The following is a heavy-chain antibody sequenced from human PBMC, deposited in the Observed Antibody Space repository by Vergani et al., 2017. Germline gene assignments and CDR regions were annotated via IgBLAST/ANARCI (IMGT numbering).Heavy chain of an antibody. V-gene: IGHV3-7*01. CDR1: GFTFSNLL. CDR3: ARSPHGYTYGGYISQFDP. D-gene: IGHD5-18*01. J-gene: IGHJ5*02. Sequence: EVQLVASGGGLVQRGGSLRLSCEASGFTFSNLLMTWVRQAPGKGLEWVANKKYDGSKKNYVDSVKGRFTISKDTAKNSLYLQMNNLRVEDTAVYFCARSPHGYTYGGYISQFDPWGQGTLVTVSS. CDR2: KKYDGSKK.